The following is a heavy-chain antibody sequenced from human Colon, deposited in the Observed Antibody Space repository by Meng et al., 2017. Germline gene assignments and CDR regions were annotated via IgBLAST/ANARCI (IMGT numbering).Heavy chain of an antibody. CDR3: ARDMSAAGALGFFDY. Sequence: QVPLVGAGGGLVKPGGSLRLSCAASGFTFSNYYMSWFRQAPGKGLEWVSYISSSGSTIYFADSVKGRFTLSRDNAKNSLSLQMSGLRVEDTAVYHCARDMSAAGALGFFDYWGQGTLVTVSS. CDR1: GFTFSNYY. CDR2: ISSSGSTI. D-gene: IGHD6-13*01. V-gene: IGHV3-11*01. J-gene: IGHJ4*02.